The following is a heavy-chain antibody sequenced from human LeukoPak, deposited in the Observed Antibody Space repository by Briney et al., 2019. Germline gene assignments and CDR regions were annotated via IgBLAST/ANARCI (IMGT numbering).Heavy chain of an antibody. CDR1: GGTFSSYA. J-gene: IGHJ4*02. V-gene: IGHV1-69*13. Sequence: ASVKVSCKASGGTFSSYAISWVRQAPGQGLEWMGGIIPIFGTANYAQKFQGRVTITADESTSTAYMELSSLRSEDTAVYYCARVGRGPGDREDYWGQGTLVTVSS. D-gene: IGHD2-2*01. CDR3: ARVGRGPGDREDY. CDR2: IIPIFGTA.